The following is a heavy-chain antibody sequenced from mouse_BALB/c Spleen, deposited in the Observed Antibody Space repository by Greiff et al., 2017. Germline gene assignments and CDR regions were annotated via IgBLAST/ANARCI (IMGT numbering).Heavy chain of an antibody. Sequence: DVKLVESGPGLVKPSQSLSLTCTVTGYSITSDYAWNWIRQFPGNKLEWMGYISYSGSTSYNPSLKSRISITRDTSKNQFFLQLNSVTTEDTATYYCARDYGYYFDYWGQGTTLTVSS. D-gene: IGHD1-2*01. V-gene: IGHV3-2*02. CDR3: ARDYGYYFDY. CDR1: GYSITSDYA. CDR2: ISYSGST. J-gene: IGHJ2*01.